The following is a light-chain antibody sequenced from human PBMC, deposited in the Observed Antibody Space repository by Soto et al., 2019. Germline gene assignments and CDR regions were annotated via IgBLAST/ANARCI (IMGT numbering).Light chain of an antibody. Sequence: DIVLTQSPGTLSLSPXXXXTXXXXSSQSVSSNYLAWYQQKPDQAPRLVIYDVSGRATGIPDRFSGSGSGTDFTLTISRLEPXDFAVYXCXXYGSSPTFGQGTKVEIK. J-gene: IGKJ1*01. V-gene: IGKV3-20*01. CDR1: QSVSSNY. CDR3: XXYGSSPT. CDR2: DVS.